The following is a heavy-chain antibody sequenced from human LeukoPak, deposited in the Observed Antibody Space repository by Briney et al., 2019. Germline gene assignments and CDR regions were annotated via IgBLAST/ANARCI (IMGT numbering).Heavy chain of an antibody. CDR2: IIPIFGTA. J-gene: IGHJ6*03. D-gene: IGHD2-8*01. CDR3: ARGPPRYCTNGVCSARVQYYYYYYMDV. V-gene: IGHV1-69*05. CDR1: GGTFSSYA. Sequence: SVKVSCKASGGTFSSYAISWVRQAPGQGLEWMGGIIPIFGTANYAQKFQGRVTITTDESTSTTYMELSSLRSEDTAVYYCARGPPRYCTNGVCSARVQYYYYYYMDVWGKGTTVTVSS.